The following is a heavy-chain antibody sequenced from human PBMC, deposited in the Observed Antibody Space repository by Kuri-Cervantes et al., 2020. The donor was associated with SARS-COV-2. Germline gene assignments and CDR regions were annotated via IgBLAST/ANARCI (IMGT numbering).Heavy chain of an antibody. CDR2: ISGSGGST. V-gene: IGHV3-23*01. J-gene: IGHJ4*02. Sequence: ETLSLTCAASGFTFSSYAMSWVRQAPGKGLEWVSAISGSGGSTYYADSVKGRFTISRDNSKNTLYLQMNSLRAEDTAVYYCAKLQPFHSGYDDYWGQGTLVTVSS. CDR1: GFTFSSYA. CDR3: AKLQPFHSGYDDY. D-gene: IGHD3-22*01.